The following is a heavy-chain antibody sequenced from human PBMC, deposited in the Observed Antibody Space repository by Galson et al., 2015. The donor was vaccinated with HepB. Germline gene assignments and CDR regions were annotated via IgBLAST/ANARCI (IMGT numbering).Heavy chain of an antibody. J-gene: IGHJ5*02. V-gene: IGHV3-7*01. CDR2: IKQDGSEK. CDR3: ARDSGELTP. CDR1: GFTFSSYW. Sequence: SLRLSCAASGFTFSSYWMSWVRQAPGKGLERVANIKQDGSEKYYVDSVKGRFSISRDNAKNSLYLQMNSVRAEDTALYYCARDSGELTPWGQGTLVTISS. D-gene: IGHD1-26*01.